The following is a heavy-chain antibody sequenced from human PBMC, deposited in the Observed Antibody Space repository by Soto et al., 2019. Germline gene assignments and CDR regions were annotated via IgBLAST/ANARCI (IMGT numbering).Heavy chain of an antibody. D-gene: IGHD3-3*01. J-gene: IGHJ4*02. CDR3: AKALSSSASGYNDY. CDR1: GFTFSSYA. CDR2: XXGXXGXT. Sequence: GGSLRLSCAASGFTFSSYAMSWVRQAPGKGLEWVSAXXGXXGXTXXXDXXXGRFTISRDNSKNTLYLQMTSLRAEDTAVYYCAKALSSSASGYNDYWGQGTLVTVSS. V-gene: IGHV3-23*01.